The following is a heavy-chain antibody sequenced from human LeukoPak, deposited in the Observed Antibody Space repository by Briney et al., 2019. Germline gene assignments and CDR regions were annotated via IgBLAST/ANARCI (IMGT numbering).Heavy chain of an antibody. D-gene: IGHD2-2*01. J-gene: IGHJ6*03. CDR2: INAYNGDT. CDR3: ARWGLVAPGTYYYRYMDV. V-gene: IGHV1-18*01. CDR1: GYTFTNYG. Sequence: ASVKVSCKASGYTFTNYGVSWVRQAPGQGLEWMGWINAYNGDTHYAQNLQGGLTMTADTSTSMAFMELRSLRPDDTAVYFCARWGLVAPGTYYYRYMDVWGRGTTVTVSS.